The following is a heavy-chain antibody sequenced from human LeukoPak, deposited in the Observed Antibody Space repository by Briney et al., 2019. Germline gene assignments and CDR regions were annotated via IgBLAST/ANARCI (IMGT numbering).Heavy chain of an antibody. CDR1: GGSFSGYY. V-gene: IGHV4-34*01. CDR2: INHSGST. Sequence: SENLSLTCAVYGGSFSGYYWSWIRQPPGKGLEWIGEINHSGSTNYNPSLKSRVTISVDTSKNQFSLKLSSVTAADTAVYYCARVVVVPAAMWSYNWFDPWGQGTRVTVSS. J-gene: IGHJ5*02. D-gene: IGHD2-2*01. CDR3: ARVVVVPAAMWSYNWFDP.